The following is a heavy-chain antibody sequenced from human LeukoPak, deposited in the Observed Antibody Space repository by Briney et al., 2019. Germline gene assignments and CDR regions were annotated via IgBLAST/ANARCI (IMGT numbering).Heavy chain of an antibody. D-gene: IGHD2/OR15-2a*01. J-gene: IGHJ4*02. CDR1: GFSFSSYS. CDR3: TTKYY. V-gene: IGHV3-48*01. Sequence: GGSLRLSCAASGFSFSSYSMNWVRQVPGKGLEWVSYISSNSDTIYYEDSVKGRFTISRDNAKNSLYLQMNSLRAEDTGVYYCTTKYYWGQGTLVTVSS. CDR2: ISSNSDTI.